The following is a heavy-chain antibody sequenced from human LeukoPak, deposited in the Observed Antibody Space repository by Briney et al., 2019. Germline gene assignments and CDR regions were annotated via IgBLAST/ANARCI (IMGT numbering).Heavy chain of an antibody. CDR2: ISPSGGSR. Sequence: PGGSLRLSCAASGLIFGSCAMSWVRQSPGKGLEWVSAISPSGGSRDYADSVKGRFTISRDNSKNTLYLQMNSLRAEETAIYYCAKFSAFTSNWYKTPFDCWGQGTLVTVSS. J-gene: IGHJ4*02. V-gene: IGHV3-23*01. CDR3: AKFSAFTSNWYKTPFDC. CDR1: GLIFGSCA. D-gene: IGHD6-13*01.